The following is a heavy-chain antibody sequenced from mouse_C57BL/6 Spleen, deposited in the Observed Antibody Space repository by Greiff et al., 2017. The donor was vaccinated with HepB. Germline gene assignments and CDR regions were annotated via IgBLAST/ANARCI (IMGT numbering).Heavy chain of an antibody. CDR2: IYPGSGST. D-gene: IGHD4-1*01. CDR3: ARSDLGLYYFDY. CDR1: GYTFTSYW. Sequence: VKLQQPGAELVKPGASVKMSCKASGYTFTSYWITWVKQRPGQGLEWIGDIYPGSGSTNYNEKFKSKSTLTVDTSSSTAYMQLRSLPSEDSAVYYCARSDLGLYYFDYWGQGTTLTVSS. J-gene: IGHJ2*01. V-gene: IGHV1-55*01.